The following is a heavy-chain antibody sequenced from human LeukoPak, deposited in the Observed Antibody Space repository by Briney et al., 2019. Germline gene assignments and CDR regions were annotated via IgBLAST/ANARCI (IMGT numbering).Heavy chain of an antibody. Sequence: GGSLSLSCAASGFTFSIYWMSWVRQAPGKGLEWVANIKEDGSEKYYVDSGKGRFTITRDNAKNSLYLQMKSLSAEDTAVYYCAGGGMVRGFITPPFDYWGQGTLVTVSS. V-gene: IGHV3-7*03. J-gene: IGHJ4*02. CDR2: IKEDGSEK. CDR3: AGGGMVRGFITPPFDY. D-gene: IGHD3-10*01. CDR1: GFTFSIYW.